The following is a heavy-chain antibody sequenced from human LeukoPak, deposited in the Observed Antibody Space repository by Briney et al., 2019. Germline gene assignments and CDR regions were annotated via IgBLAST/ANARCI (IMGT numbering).Heavy chain of an antibody. CDR1: GASISSGSYY. CDR2: IYTSGNT. J-gene: IGHJ6*03. Sequence: SKTLSLTCTVSGASISSGSYYWSWIRQPAGKGLEWIGRIYTSGNTNSNPSLKSRVTISVDTSKNQFSLKLSSVTAADTAVYYCASGTILTGYYDYYYYYMDVWGKGTTVTVSS. V-gene: IGHV4-61*02. D-gene: IGHD3-9*01. CDR3: ASGTILTGYYDYYYYYMDV.